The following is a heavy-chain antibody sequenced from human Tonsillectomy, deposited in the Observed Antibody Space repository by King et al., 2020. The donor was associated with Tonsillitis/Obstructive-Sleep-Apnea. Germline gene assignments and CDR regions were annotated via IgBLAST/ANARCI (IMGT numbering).Heavy chain of an antibody. Sequence: VQLVESGGGLVQPGGSLRLSCAASGFTFSNYWMQWVRQAPGEGLVWVSHINSDGSDATYADSVKGRFTISRDNAKNTLFLQMISLRAEDTAVYYCVRDNYGVDFWGQGTLVTVSS. CDR1: GFTFSNYW. J-gene: IGHJ4*02. CDR3: VRDNYGVDF. D-gene: IGHD4-17*01. V-gene: IGHV3-74*03. CDR2: INSDGSDA.